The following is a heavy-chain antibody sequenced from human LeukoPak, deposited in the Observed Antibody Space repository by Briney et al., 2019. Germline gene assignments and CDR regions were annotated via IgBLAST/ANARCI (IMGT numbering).Heavy chain of an antibody. Sequence: GGSLRLSCAASGFTFSSYAMHWVRQAPGKGLEWVAVISYDGSNKYYAESVKGRFTISRDNSKNTLYLQMNSLRAEDTAVYYCARDGGLYYYDSSGYYSRGRYYFDYWGQGTLVTVSS. J-gene: IGHJ4*02. D-gene: IGHD3-22*01. V-gene: IGHV3-30-3*01. CDR2: ISYDGSNK. CDR1: GFTFSSYA. CDR3: ARDGGLYYYDSSGYYSRGRYYFDY.